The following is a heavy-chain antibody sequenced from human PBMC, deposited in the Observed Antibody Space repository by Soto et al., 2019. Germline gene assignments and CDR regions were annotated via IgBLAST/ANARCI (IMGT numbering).Heavy chain of an antibody. D-gene: IGHD3-3*01. J-gene: IGHJ4*02. V-gene: IGHV3-23*01. CDR2: ISGSGGST. CDR1: GFTFSSYA. CDR3: AKARAQYDDFWSGYPVDY. Sequence: EVQLLESGGGLVQPGGSLRLSCAASGFTFSSYAMSWVRQAPGKGLEWVSAISGSGGSTYYADSVKGRFTISRDNSKNTLYLQMNSLRAEDTAVYYCAKARAQYDDFWSGYPVDYWGQGTLVTVSS.